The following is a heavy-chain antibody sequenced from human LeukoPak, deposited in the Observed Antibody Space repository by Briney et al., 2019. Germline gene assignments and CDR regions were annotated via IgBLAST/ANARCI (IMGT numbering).Heavy chain of an antibody. V-gene: IGHV1-24*01. CDR2: FDPEDGER. D-gene: IGHD3-3*01. Sequence: ASVKVSCKVSGYTLTELSMHWVRQAPGNGLEWMGGFDPEDGERIYAQKFQGRVTMTEDTSTDTAYMDLSSLRSEDTAIYYCATTVFGVLTSFDFWGQGTLVTVSS. CDR1: GYTLTELS. CDR3: ATTVFGVLTSFDF. J-gene: IGHJ4*02.